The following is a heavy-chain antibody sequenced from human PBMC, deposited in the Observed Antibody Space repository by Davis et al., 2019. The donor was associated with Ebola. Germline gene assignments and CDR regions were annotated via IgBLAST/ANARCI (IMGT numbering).Heavy chain of an antibody. V-gene: IGHV3-30*18. J-gene: IGHJ4*02. CDR3: AKDSDNSSGWFGEIDY. CDR1: GFTFSSYG. Sequence: GESLKISCAASGFTFSSYGMHWVRQAPGKGLEWVAVISYDGSNKYYADSVKGRFTISRDNSKNTLYLQMNSLRAEDTAVYYCAKDSDNSSGWFGEIDYWGQGTLVTVSS. D-gene: IGHD6-19*01. CDR2: ISYDGSNK.